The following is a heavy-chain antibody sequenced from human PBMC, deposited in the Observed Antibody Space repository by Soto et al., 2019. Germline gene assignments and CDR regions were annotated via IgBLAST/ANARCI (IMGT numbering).Heavy chain of an antibody. CDR2: IIPTLGTA. CDR1: GGTFSNYA. V-gene: IGHV1-69*13. CDR3: ATYYNSGVFPFGY. D-gene: IGHD2-8*01. J-gene: IGHJ4*02. Sequence: ASVKVSFKASGGTFSNYAFSWLRQAPGQGLEWMGGIIPTLGTANYAQKFQGRVTITADESTSTAYMELSSLRSEDTAGYYCATYYNSGVFPFGYWGQGTLVTVSS.